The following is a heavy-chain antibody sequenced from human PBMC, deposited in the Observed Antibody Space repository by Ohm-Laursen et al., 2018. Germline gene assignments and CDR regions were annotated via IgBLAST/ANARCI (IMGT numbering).Heavy chain of an antibody. CDR1: GFTFSIYE. Sequence: SLRLSCAASGFTFSIYEMNWVRQAPGKGLEWVSYISSSGSTIYYADSVKGRFTISRDNAKNSLYLQMNSLRAEDTAVYYCATSLGTDYDFWSGYYTAFDYWGQGTLVTVSS. CDR2: ISSSGSTI. D-gene: IGHD3-3*01. J-gene: IGHJ4*02. CDR3: ATSLGTDYDFWSGYYTAFDY. V-gene: IGHV3-48*03.